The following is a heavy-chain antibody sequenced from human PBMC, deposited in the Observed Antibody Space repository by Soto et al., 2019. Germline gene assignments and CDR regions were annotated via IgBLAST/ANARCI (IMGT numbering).Heavy chain of an antibody. CDR3: ARDQYCSGGSCRKNWFDP. J-gene: IGHJ5*02. CDR1: GGSISSSY. D-gene: IGHD2-15*01. Sequence: SETLSLTCTVSGGSISSSYWSWIRQPPGKGLEWLAYIYDDGSANYNPSLKSRATISLDMSKNQFSLKLTSVTAAATAVYYCARDQYCSGGSCRKNWFDPWRQGTLVTVCS. CDR2: IYDDGSA. V-gene: IGHV4-59*01.